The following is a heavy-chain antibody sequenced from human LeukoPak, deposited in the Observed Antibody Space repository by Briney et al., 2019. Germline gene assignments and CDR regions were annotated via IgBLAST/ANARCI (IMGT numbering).Heavy chain of an antibody. CDR2: IRSKAYGGTT. Sequence: GGSLRLSCTASGFTFADYAMSWVSQAPGKGLEWVGFIRSKAYGGTTEYAASVKGRFTISRDDSKSIAYLQMNSLKTEDTAVYFCPIDSSGTDAFDIWGQRTMVTVSS. J-gene: IGHJ3*02. V-gene: IGHV3-49*04. CDR1: GFTFADYA. D-gene: IGHD6-19*01. CDR3: PIDSSGTDAFDI.